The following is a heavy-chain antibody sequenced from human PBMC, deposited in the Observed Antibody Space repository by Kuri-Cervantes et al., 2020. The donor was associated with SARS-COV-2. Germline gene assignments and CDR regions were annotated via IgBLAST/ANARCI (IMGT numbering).Heavy chain of an antibody. Sequence: SETLSLTCTVSGVFISNYFWTWIRQPPGKGLEWIGYFSYGASTDYNPSLKSRVTISVDTSKNQFSLKPSSVTAADTAVYYCARTLTRFLEWFLFDYWGQGTLVTVSS. J-gene: IGHJ4*02. D-gene: IGHD3-3*01. CDR3: ARTLTRFLEWFLFDY. CDR2: FSYGAST. V-gene: IGHV4-59*08. CDR1: GVFISNYF.